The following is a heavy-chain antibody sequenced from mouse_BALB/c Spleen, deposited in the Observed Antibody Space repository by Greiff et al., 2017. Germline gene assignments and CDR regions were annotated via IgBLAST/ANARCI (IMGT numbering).Heavy chain of an antibody. CDR1: GFTFSSFG. CDR2: ISSGSSTI. Sequence: EVKLVESGGGLVQPGGSRKLSCAASGFTFSSFGMHWVRQAPEKGLEWVAYISSGSSTIYYADTVKGRFTISRDNPKNTLFLQMTSLRSEDTAMYYCARSGSSGYLDYGGQGTTLTVSS. J-gene: IGHJ2*01. D-gene: IGHD3-1*01. CDR3: ARSGSSGYLDY. V-gene: IGHV5-17*02.